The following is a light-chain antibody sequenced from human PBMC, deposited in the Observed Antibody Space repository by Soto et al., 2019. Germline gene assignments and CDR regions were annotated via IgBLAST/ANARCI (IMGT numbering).Light chain of an antibody. CDR3: QQRSNWPIT. V-gene: IGKV3-11*01. Sequence: EIVLTQSPATLSLSPGERATLSCRASQSVSSYLAWYQQKPGQAPRLLIYDASNRATGIPDRFSGSGSGTDFTLTISSLEPEDFAVYYCQQRSNWPITFGQGTRREIK. CDR1: QSVSSY. CDR2: DAS. J-gene: IGKJ5*01.